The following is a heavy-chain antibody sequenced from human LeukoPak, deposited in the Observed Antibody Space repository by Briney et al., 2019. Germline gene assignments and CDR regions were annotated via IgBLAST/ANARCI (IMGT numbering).Heavy chain of an antibody. CDR3: ARDSENYYDSSGHLVDAFDI. CDR1: GFTFSDYY. CDR2: ISSSGSTI. Sequence: GGSLRLSCAASGFTFSDYYMSWIRQAPGKGLEWVSYISSSGSTIYYADSVKGRFTISRDNAKNSLYLQMNSLRAEDTAVYYCARDSENYYDSSGHLVDAFDIWGQGTMVTVSS. V-gene: IGHV3-11*04. J-gene: IGHJ3*02. D-gene: IGHD3-22*01.